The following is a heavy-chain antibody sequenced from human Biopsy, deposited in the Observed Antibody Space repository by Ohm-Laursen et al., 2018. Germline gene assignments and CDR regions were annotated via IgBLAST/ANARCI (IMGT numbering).Heavy chain of an antibody. J-gene: IGHJ4*02. CDR3: ARELMEYYDSSGYFDH. CDR1: GGSIDFKY. Sequence: SGTLSLTCSVSGGSIDFKYWTWIRQSADKGLEWIGRITPTGVTHYNPPLESRVTMSLDTSKKLFSLKLSSVTAADTAMYYCARELMEYYDSSGYFDHWGQGSLVTVSS. D-gene: IGHD3-22*01. V-gene: IGHV4-4*07. CDR2: ITPTGVT.